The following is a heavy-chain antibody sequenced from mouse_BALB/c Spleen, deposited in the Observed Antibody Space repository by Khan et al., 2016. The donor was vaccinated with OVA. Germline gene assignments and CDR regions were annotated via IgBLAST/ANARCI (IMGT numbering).Heavy chain of an antibody. J-gene: IGHJ4*01. CDR2: IDPANGNT. CDR1: GFNIKDTY. Sequence: VQLQQPGAELVKPGASVKLSCTASGFNIKDTYMHWVKQRPEQGLEWIGGIDPANGNTKFDPKFQGKATITADTSSNTAYLQLSSLTSEDTAVYYCASGKIHYFVSYAMDSWGQGTSVTVSS. V-gene: IGHV14-3*02. CDR3: ASGKIHYFVSYAMDS. D-gene: IGHD1-2*01.